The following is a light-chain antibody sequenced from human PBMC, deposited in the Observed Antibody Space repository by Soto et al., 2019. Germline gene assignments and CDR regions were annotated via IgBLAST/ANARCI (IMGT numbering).Light chain of an antibody. V-gene: IGKV3-20*01. Sequence: EIVLTQSPGTLSLSPGEGATLSCRASQSVSSSFLAWYQQKPGQAPRLLIYGASRRATGIPDRFSGSGSGTDFTLTISRLEPEDLAVYYCQQYGRSPWTFGQGTKVEIK. J-gene: IGKJ1*01. CDR2: GAS. CDR1: QSVSSSF. CDR3: QQYGRSPWT.